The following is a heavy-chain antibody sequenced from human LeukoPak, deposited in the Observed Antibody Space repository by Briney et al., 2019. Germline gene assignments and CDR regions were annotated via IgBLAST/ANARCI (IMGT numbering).Heavy chain of an antibody. CDR2: IISSSSYI. CDR3: ARDPQYCSGGSCYSFDY. Sequence: GGSLRLSCAASGFNFSTYSMNLVRQAPGKGLEWVSSIISSSSYIYYADSVKGRFTIARDNAESSLYLQMNSLRAEDTAVYYCARDPQYCSGGSCYSFDYWGQGTLVTVSS. CDR1: GFNFSTYS. D-gene: IGHD2-15*01. V-gene: IGHV3-21*01. J-gene: IGHJ4*02.